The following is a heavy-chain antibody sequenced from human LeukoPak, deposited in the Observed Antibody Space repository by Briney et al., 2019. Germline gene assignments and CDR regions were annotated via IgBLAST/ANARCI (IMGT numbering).Heavy chain of an antibody. CDR3: AREAFGDTGGFAY. CDR2: KSKEGTNN. D-gene: IGHD1-26*01. V-gene: IGHV3-30*03. Sequence: GGSLRLFCAACGLLFRSYGMHWVRQAPGKGLEWVALKSKEGTNNNRGASREGRLTIYRDKPQGTLYRQMNRLRGEETGVYYRAREAFGDTGGFAYWGQGTLGTVSS. CDR1: GLLFRSYG. J-gene: IGHJ4*02.